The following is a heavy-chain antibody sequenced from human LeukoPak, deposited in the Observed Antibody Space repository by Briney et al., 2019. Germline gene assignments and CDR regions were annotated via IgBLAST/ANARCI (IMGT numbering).Heavy chain of an antibody. Sequence: SVKVSCKASGYTFTSYGISWVRQAPGQGLEWMGIINPSGGSTSYAQKFQGRVTMTRDTSTSTVYMELSSLRSEDTAVYYCARDALPHYYDSSGYGYWGQGTLVTVSS. D-gene: IGHD3-22*01. CDR3: ARDALPHYYDSSGYGY. V-gene: IGHV1-46*01. CDR1: GYTFTSYG. CDR2: INPSGGST. J-gene: IGHJ4*02.